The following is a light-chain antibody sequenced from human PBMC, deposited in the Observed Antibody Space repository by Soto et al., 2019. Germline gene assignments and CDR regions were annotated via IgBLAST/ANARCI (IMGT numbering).Light chain of an antibody. CDR2: GAS. Sequence: EIVLTQSPGTLSLSPGERATLSCRASQSVPSSYFAWYQQKPGQAPRLLIYGASTRATGIPDRFSGSGSGTDFTLTISRLEPEDFSVYYCHQYGSSPATFGQGTQVEIK. CDR1: QSVPSSY. V-gene: IGKV3-20*01. J-gene: IGKJ1*01. CDR3: HQYGSSPAT.